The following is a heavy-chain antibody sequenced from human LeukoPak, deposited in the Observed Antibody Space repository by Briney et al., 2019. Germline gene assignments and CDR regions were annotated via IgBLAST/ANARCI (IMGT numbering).Heavy chain of an antibody. V-gene: IGHV3-23*01. D-gene: IGHD2-8*01. CDR2: LNFDGSKT. J-gene: IGHJ6*03. CDR1: GVTFCIYT. Sequence: PGGSLRLSCAASGVTFCIYTMRWVRQAPGEGVEWVSTLNFDGSKTYYEDSVKGRFVISRHNSKTTVSLQMTSLRAEDMAMYYCVKDCHCTFNCDYCRYMDVWGKGTTVAVS. CDR3: VKDCHCTFNCDYCRYMDV.